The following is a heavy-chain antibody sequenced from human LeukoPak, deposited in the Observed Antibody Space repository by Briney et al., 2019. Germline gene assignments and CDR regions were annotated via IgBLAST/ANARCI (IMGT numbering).Heavy chain of an antibody. J-gene: IGHJ6*02. V-gene: IGHV1-18*01. D-gene: IGHD6-19*01. CDR3: ARAGRDEGSGWNNGMDV. Sequence: ASVKVSCKASGYTFTSYGISWVRQAPGQGLEWMGWISAYNGNTNYAQKLQGRVTMTTDTSTSTAYMELRSPRSDDTAVYYCARAGRDEGSGWNNGMDVWGQGTTVTVSS. CDR2: ISAYNGNT. CDR1: GYTFTSYG.